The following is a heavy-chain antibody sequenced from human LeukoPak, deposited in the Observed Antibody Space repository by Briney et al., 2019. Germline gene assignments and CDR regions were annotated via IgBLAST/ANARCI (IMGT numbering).Heavy chain of an antibody. Sequence: GGSLRLSCAASGFSFSSYAMSWVRQAPGKGLEWVSAISASGGSTYYADSVKGRFTISRDNSKNTLYLQMNSLRAEDTAVYYCAKDRGGYFDYWGQGTLVSVSS. CDR2: ISASGGST. V-gene: IGHV3-23*01. J-gene: IGHJ4*02. D-gene: IGHD4-23*01. CDR3: AKDRGGYFDY. CDR1: GFSFSSYA.